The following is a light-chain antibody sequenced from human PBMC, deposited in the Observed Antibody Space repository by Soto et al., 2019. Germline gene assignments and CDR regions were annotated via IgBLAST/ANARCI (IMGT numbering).Light chain of an antibody. CDR1: SSDIGTYDL. CDR2: EVN. Sequence: QSVLTQPASVSGSPGQSITISCTGTSSDIGTYDLVSWYQHHPGKAPKLMIYEVNQRPSGVSNRFSASKSGNTASLTISGLQAEDEADYYCCSYAGSSIFVIFGGGTQLTVL. CDR3: CSYAGSSIFVI. J-gene: IGLJ7*01. V-gene: IGLV2-23*02.